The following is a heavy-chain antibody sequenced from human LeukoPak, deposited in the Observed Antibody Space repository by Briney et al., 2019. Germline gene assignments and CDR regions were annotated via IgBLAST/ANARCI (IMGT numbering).Heavy chain of an antibody. Sequence: GGSLRLSCVGSGFSFSSYGMSWVRQAPGKGLEWVSGISGSGGSTYYADSVKGRFTISRDNSKSTLHLQMNSLRAEDTAVYYCARDYYDRSGYYLHWYFDLWGRGTLVTVSS. D-gene: IGHD3-22*01. CDR1: GFSFSSYG. CDR2: ISGSGGST. V-gene: IGHV3-23*01. CDR3: ARDYYDRSGYYLHWYFDL. J-gene: IGHJ2*01.